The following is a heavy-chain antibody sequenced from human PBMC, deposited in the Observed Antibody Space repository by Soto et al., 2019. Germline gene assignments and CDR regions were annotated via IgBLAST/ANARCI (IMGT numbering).Heavy chain of an antibody. CDR3: ARRERYYGSPGWFDP. J-gene: IGHJ5*02. V-gene: IGHV4-39*01. D-gene: IGHD3-10*01. CDR1: CGSISSFAYY. Sequence: SETLSLICTVSCGSISSFAYYWGWIRQPPGKGLEWIGTVYYNENTYYNPSLKSRVTISVDTAKNQFSLNLRSVTAADTAIYFCARRERYYGSPGWFDPWGQGTLVTVSS. CDR2: VYYNENT.